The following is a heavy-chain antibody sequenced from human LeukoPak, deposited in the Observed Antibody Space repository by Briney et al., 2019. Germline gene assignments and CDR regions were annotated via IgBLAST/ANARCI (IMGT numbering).Heavy chain of an antibody. V-gene: IGHV3-33*08. D-gene: IGHD2-2*02. Sequence: GGSLRLSCAASGFTFSNVWMSWVRQAPGKGLEWVAVIWHDGSNKYYADSVKGRFTISRDNSKNTLYLQMNSLRAEDTAVYYCARSYCSSTSCYTWEIDYWGQGTLVTVSS. CDR1: GFTFSNVW. CDR2: IWHDGSNK. J-gene: IGHJ4*02. CDR3: ARSYCSSTSCYTWEIDY.